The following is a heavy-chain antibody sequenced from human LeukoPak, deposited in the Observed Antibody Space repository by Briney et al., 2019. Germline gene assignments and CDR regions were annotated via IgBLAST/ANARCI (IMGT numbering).Heavy chain of an antibody. J-gene: IGHJ4*02. CDR3: ATLSSYSSRYLDY. D-gene: IGHD6-13*01. CDR1: GYTLTELS. Sequence: ASVKVSCKVSGYTLTELSMHWVRQAPGKGLEWMGGFDPEDGETIYAQKFQGRVTMTEDTSTDTAYMELSSLRFEDTAVHYCATLSSYSSRYLDYWGQGTLVTVSS. V-gene: IGHV1-24*01. CDR2: FDPEDGET.